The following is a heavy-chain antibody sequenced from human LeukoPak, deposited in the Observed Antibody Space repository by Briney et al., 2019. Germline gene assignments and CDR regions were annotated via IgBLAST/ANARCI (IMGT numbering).Heavy chain of an antibody. CDR1: GGSISSGSYY. V-gene: IGHV4-61*02. J-gene: IGHJ5*02. CDR2: IYTSGTT. D-gene: IGHD2-2*01. CDR3: ARGVVPAVNWFDP. Sequence: SETLSLTCTVSGGSISSGSYYWGWIRQPAGKGLEWIGRIYTSGTTNYNPSLKSRVTISVDTSKNQFSLKLSSVTAADTAVYYCARGVVPAVNWFDPWGQGTLVTVSS.